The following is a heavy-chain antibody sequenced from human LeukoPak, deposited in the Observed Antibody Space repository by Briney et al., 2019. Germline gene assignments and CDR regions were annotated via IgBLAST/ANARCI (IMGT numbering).Heavy chain of an antibody. V-gene: IGHV4-39*01. CDR3: ARQGSRSQYQLLDP. CDR1: GGSISSSSYY. Sequence: SETLSLTCTVSGGSISSSSYYWGWIRQPPGKGLEWIGSIYYSGSTYYNLSLKSRVTISVDTSKNQFSLKLSSVTAADTAVYYCARQGSRSQYQLLDPWGQGTLVTVSS. D-gene: IGHD2-2*01. CDR2: IYYSGST. J-gene: IGHJ5*02.